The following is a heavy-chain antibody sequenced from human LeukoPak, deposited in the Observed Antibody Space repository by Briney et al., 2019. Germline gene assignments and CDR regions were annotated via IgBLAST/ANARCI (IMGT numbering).Heavy chain of an antibody. Sequence: GGPLRLSCGASGFXFSDYTMNWVRQAPGKGLEWFSSISSSSSYIYFANSVRGRFTIYRDNAKNSLYLQMNSLRAEDTAVYYCAKDSPSRTATTEVPVDYWGQGTLVTVSS. V-gene: IGHV3-21*01. D-gene: IGHD5-24*01. J-gene: IGHJ4*02. CDR1: GFXFSDYT. CDR2: ISSSSSYI. CDR3: AKDSPSRTATTEVPVDY.